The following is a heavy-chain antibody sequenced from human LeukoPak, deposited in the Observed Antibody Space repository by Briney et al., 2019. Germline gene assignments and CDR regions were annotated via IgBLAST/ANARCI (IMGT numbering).Heavy chain of an antibody. CDR1: GGSFSGYY. V-gene: IGHV4-34*01. CDR3: ARGSRLTGTFDI. CDR2: INHSGST. D-gene: IGHD3-9*01. Sequence: SETLSLTCALYGGSFSGYYWSWIRQPPGKGLEWIGEINHSGSTNYSPSLKSRVTISLDTSKNQFFLKLSSVTAADTAVYYCARGSRLTGTFDIWGQGTMVTVSS. J-gene: IGHJ3*02.